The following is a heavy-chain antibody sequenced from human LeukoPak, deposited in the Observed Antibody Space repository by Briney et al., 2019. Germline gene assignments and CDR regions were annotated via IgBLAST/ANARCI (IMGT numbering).Heavy chain of an antibody. V-gene: IGHV3-30*02. CDR2: IRYDGSNK. J-gene: IGHJ4*02. CDR3: AKVQDYYDSSGHA. D-gene: IGHD3-22*01. CDR1: GFTCSSYG. Sequence: GGSLRLXCAASGFTCSSYGMQWVRQAPGKGLEWVAFIRYDGSNKYYADSVKGRFTISRDNSKNTLYLQMNSLRAEDTAVYYCAKVQDYYDSSGHAWGQGTLVTVSS.